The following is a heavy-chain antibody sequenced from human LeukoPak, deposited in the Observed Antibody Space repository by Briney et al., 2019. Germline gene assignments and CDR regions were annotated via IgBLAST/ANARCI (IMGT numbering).Heavy chain of an antibody. Sequence: GGSLRLSCAASGFTFSSYSMNWVRQAPGKGLEWVSSISSSSSYIYYADSVKGRFTISRDNSKNTLYLQMNSLRAEDTAVYYCAKDLEDITHFFDYWGQGTLVTVSS. CDR3: AKDLEDITHFFDY. CDR2: ISSSSSYI. D-gene: IGHD2-15*01. CDR1: GFTFSSYS. V-gene: IGHV3-21*04. J-gene: IGHJ4*02.